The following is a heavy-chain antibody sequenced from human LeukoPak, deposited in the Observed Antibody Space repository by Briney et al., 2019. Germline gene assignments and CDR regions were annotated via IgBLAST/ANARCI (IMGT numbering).Heavy chain of an antibody. CDR1: GFTFSTYA. V-gene: IGHV3-30-3*01. CDR3: AREGLYGDYDFFDY. CDR2: ISYDGSNK. Sequence: EGSLRLSCATSGFTFSTYAMHWVRQAPGKGLEWVAVISYDGSNKYYADSVKGRFTISRDNSKNTLYLQMNSLRAEDTAVYYCAREGLYGDYDFFDYWGQGTLVTVSS. D-gene: IGHD4-17*01. J-gene: IGHJ4*02.